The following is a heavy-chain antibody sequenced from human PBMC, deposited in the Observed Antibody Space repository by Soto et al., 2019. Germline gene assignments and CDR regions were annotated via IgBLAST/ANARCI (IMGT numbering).Heavy chain of an antibody. CDR2: FDPEDGET. CDR3: AAVLLPPYEFAFAGLVAGAFDY. Sequence: ASVKVSCKVSGYTLTELSMHWVRQAPGKGLEWMGGFDPEDGETIYAQKFQGRVTMTEDTSTDTAYMELSSLRSEDTAVYYCAAVLLPPYEFAFAGLVAGAFDYWGQGTPVTVSS. CDR1: GYTLTELS. J-gene: IGHJ4*02. V-gene: IGHV1-24*01. D-gene: IGHD3-16*02.